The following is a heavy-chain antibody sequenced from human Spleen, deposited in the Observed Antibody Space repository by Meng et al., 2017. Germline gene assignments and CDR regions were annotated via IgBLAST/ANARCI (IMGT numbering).Heavy chain of an antibody. CDR1: GFTFDDYP. V-gene: IGHV3-43D*03. J-gene: IGHJ6*02. CDR3: AKDIAESTGWPPSGMDV. Sequence: GESLKISCAASGFTFDDYPMYWVRQVPGKGLEWVSVISWDGGSTFYRDSVKGRFTISRDNSKNSLYLQMNSLTAEDTALYYCAKDIAESTGWPPSGMDVWGQGTTVTVSS. D-gene: IGHD2-8*02. CDR2: ISWDGGST.